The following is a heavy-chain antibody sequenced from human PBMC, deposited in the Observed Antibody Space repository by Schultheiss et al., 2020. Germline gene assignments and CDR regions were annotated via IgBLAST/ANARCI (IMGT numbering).Heavy chain of an antibody. V-gene: IGHV4-59*08. CDR3: ASTDCSGGSCYSPYYYYYYYMDV. J-gene: IGHJ6*03. D-gene: IGHD2-15*01. CDR2: IYYSGST. CDR1: GGSISGYY. Sequence: SETLSLTCTVSGGSISGYYWSWVRQPAGKGLEWIGYIYYSGSTYYNPSLKSRVTISVDTSKNQFSLKLSSVTAADTAVYYCASTDCSGGSCYSPYYYYYYYMDVWGKGTTVTISS.